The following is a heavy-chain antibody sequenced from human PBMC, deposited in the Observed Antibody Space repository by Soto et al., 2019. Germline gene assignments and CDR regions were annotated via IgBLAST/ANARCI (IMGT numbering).Heavy chain of an antibody. Sequence: EVQLVESGGGLVQPGGSLSLSCAASGFTFTNYWMHWVRQAPGKGLVWLSRVNADESRTNYADSVKGRFTISRDNAKNTLYLQLNDLRVEDSAVFYCVRGARLNYYMDVWGKGTTVTVSS. CDR2: VNADESRT. V-gene: IGHV3-74*01. D-gene: IGHD3-16*01. CDR1: GFTFTNYW. CDR3: VRGARLNYYMDV. J-gene: IGHJ6*03.